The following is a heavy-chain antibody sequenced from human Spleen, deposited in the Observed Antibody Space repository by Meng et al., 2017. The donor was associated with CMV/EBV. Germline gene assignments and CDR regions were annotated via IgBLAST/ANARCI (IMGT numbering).Heavy chain of an antibody. CDR1: GYTFTSYD. V-gene: IGHV1-8*01. Sequence: ASVKVSCKASGYTFTSYDINWVRQATGQGLEWMGWMNPNSGNTGYAQKFQGKVTMTRNTSISTAYMELSSLRSDDTAVYYCARGGLKYIGSFFDYWGQGTLVTVSS. D-gene: IGHD1-26*01. J-gene: IGHJ4*02. CDR2: MNPNSGNT. CDR3: ARGGLKYIGSFFDY.